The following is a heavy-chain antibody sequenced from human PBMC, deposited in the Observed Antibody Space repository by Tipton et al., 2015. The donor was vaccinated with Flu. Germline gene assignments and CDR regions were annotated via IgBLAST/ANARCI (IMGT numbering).Heavy chain of an antibody. CDR2: ISSRSDYI. V-gene: IGHV3-21*01. J-gene: IGHJ4*02. CDR1: GFTFSSYS. Sequence: SLRLSCAASGFTFSSYSMNWVRQAPGKGLEWVSSISSRSDYIYYAESVKGRFTISRDNAKNSLYLQMNSLRAEDTAMYFCATDPPLTPRSSDISDYWGQGTLVTVSS. CDR3: ATDPPLTPRSSDISDY. D-gene: IGHD3-9*01.